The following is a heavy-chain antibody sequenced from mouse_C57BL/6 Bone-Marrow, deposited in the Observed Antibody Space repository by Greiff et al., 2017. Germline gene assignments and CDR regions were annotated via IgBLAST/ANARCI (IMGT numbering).Heavy chain of an antibody. V-gene: IGHV1-59*01. D-gene: IGHD3-2*02. CDR1: GYTFTSYW. CDR2: IDPSDSYT. J-gene: IGHJ4*01. Sequence: QVQLQQPGAELVRPGTSVKLSCKASGYTFTSYWMHWVKQRPGQGLEWIGVIDPSDSYTNYNQKFKGKATLTVDTSSSTAYMQLSSLTSEDSAVYYCAKEGGVSSGYGYAMDYWGQGTSVTVSS. CDR3: AKEGGVSSGYGYAMDY.